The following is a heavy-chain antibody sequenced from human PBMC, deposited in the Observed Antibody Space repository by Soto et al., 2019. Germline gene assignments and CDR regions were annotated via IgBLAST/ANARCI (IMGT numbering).Heavy chain of an antibody. CDR2: VYYSGST. J-gene: IGHJ1*01. V-gene: IGHV4-59*08. CDR3: ARKKSDPSEYFQH. Sequence: SETLSLTCTVPGDSISGYYWSWIRQPPGKGLEWIGDVYYSGSTNYNPSLKSRVTISVDTSKNQFSLKMTSLTAADAAVYYCARKKSDPSEYFQHWGQGALVTVPS. CDR1: GDSISGYY.